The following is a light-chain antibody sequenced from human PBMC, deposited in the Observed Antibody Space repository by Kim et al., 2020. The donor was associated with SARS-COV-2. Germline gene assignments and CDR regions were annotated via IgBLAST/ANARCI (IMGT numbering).Light chain of an antibody. J-gene: IGLJ3*02. CDR1: SGIHVDIYN. CDR2: YKSDSNK. Sequence: FTCTLRSGIHVDIYNIFWYKQKPGSRPRYLLRYKSDSNKEQGSGVPSRFSGSKDASTNAGLLLISGLQSEDEADYYCAIWYSNTWVFGGGTQLTVL. CDR3: AIWYSNTWV. V-gene: IGLV5-39*01.